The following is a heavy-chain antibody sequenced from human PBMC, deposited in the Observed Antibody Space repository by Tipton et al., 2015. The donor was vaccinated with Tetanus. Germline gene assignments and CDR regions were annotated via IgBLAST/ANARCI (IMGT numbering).Heavy chain of an antibody. Sequence: LRLSCTVSGGSLRGGDHYWSWIRQPPGKGLEWLGYIYQTDSTYYNPSVRSRLTLSLRRSKNQVSLKLTSVTAADTAVYYCVRGRGLGAYSFGFEYWGQGALVTVSS. J-gene: IGHJ4*02. CDR3: VRGRGLGAYSFGFEY. CDR2: IYQTDST. CDR1: GGSLRGGDHY. V-gene: IGHV4-30-2*01. D-gene: IGHD5-12*01.